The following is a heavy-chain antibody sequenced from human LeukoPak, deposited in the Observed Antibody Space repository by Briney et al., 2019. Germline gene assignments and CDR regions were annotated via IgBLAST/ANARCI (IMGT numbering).Heavy chain of an antibody. CDR3: AKFDGYNPPFDY. Sequence: PGGSLRLSCAASGFTFSSYGMHWVHQAPGKGLEWVAFIRYDGSNKYYADSVKGRFTISRDNSKNTLYLQMNSLRAEDTAVYYCAKFDGYNPPFDYWGQGTLVTVSS. V-gene: IGHV3-30*02. CDR1: GFTFSSYG. CDR2: IRYDGSNK. J-gene: IGHJ4*02. D-gene: IGHD5-24*01.